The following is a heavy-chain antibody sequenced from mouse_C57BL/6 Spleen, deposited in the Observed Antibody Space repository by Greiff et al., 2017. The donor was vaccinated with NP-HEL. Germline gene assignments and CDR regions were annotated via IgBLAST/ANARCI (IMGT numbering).Heavy chain of an antibody. Sequence: QVQLQQPGAELVKPGASVKLSCKASGYTFTSYWMHWVKQRPGQGLEWIGMIHPNSGSTNYNEKFKSKATLTVDKSSSTAYMQLSSLTSEDSAVYYCAREGMGENAMDYWGQGTSVTVSS. CDR2: IHPNSGST. D-gene: IGHD2-3*01. CDR1: GYTFTSYW. V-gene: IGHV1-64*01. J-gene: IGHJ4*01. CDR3: AREGMGENAMDY.